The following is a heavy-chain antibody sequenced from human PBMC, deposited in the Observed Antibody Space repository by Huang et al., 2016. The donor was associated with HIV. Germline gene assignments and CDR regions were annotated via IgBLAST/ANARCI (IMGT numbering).Heavy chain of an antibody. CDR3: AKIKDYDSIGYLDY. D-gene: IGHD3-22*01. V-gene: IGHV3-30*02. J-gene: IGHJ4*02. CDR2: IRYEGSNK. Sequence: QVQLVESGGGVVQPGGSLRLACAASGLMFSSYGMHWVRQAPGRGRDWWAFIRYEGSNKYYADSVKGRFTISIDSFKNTLYLQINSLRVEDTAVYYCAKIKDYDSIGYLDYWGQGTLVTVSS. CDR1: GLMFSSYG.